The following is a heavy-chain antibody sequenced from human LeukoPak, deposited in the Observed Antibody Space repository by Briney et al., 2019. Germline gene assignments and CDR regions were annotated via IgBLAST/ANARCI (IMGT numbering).Heavy chain of an antibody. J-gene: IGHJ6*02. Sequence: GASVKVSCKASGYTFTSYDINWMRQATGQGLEWMGWMNPNSGNTGYAQKFQGRVTMTRNTSISTAYMELSSLRSEDTAVYYCARALGYSSGWSLYYYYYYGMDVWGQGTTVTVSS. V-gene: IGHV1-8*01. CDR3: ARALGYSSGWSLYYYYYYGMDV. CDR2: MNPNSGNT. CDR1: GYTFTSYD. D-gene: IGHD6-19*01.